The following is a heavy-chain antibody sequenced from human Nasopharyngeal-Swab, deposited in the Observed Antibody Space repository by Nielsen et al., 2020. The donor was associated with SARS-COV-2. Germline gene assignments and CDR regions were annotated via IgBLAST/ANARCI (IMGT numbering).Heavy chain of an antibody. CDR3: ARQENSYGLSYFDY. CDR1: GGSISSYY. J-gene: IGHJ4*02. V-gene: IGHV4-59*08. D-gene: IGHD5-18*01. Sequence: SETLSLTCTVSGGSISSYYWSWIRQPPGKGLEWIGYIYYSGSTNYNPSLKSRVTISVDTSKNQFSLKLSSVTAADTAVYYCARQENSYGLSYFDYWGQGTLATVSS. CDR2: IYYSGST.